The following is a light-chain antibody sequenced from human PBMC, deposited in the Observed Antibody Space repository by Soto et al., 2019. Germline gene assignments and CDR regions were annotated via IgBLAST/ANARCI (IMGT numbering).Light chain of an antibody. CDR1: SSDVGGYKY. CDR2: EVS. V-gene: IGLV2-14*01. Sequence: QSALTQPASVSGSPGQSXXISCTGTSSDVGGYKYVSWYQQHPGKAPKLMIYEVSNRPSGVSNRFSGSKSGNTASLTISGLQAEDEADYYCSSYTSSSTLVVFGGGTKLTVL. J-gene: IGLJ2*01. CDR3: SSYTSSSTLVV.